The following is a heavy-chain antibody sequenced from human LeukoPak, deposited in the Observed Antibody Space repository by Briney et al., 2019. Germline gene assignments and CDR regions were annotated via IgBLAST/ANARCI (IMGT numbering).Heavy chain of an antibody. V-gene: IGHV4-39*01. D-gene: IGHD4-17*01. CDR2: VYYSGNT. CDR3: ARHRTQYDYGDS. CDR1: GDSISSSLYY. J-gene: IGHJ4*03. Sequence: PSETLSLTCTVSGDSISSSLYYWAWIRQPPGKGLEWIGSVYYSGNTYYNPSLKSRATISVDTSKNQFSLNLSSVTAADTAVYYCARHRTQYDYGDSWGHGTLVTGSS.